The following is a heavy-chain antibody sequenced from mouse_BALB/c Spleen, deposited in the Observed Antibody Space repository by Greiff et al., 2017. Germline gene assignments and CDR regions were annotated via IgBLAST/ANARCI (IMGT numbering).Heavy chain of an antibody. CDR3: ARQGLLRLPYFDY. D-gene: IGHD1-2*01. V-gene: IGHV5-6*02. CDR1: GFTFSSYG. J-gene: IGHJ2*01. CDR2: ISSGGSYT. Sequence: EVKLVESGGDLVKPGGSLKLSCAASGFTFSSYGMSWVRQTPDKRLEWVATISSGGSYTYYPDSVKGRFTISRDNAKNTLYLQMSSLKSEDTAMYYCARQGLLRLPYFDYWGQGTTLTVSS.